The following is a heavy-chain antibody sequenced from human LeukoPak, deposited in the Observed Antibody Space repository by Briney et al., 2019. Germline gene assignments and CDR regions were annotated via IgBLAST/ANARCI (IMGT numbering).Heavy chain of an antibody. J-gene: IGHJ3*02. D-gene: IGHD1-26*01. CDR1: GGSVNLYY. V-gene: IGHV4-59*02. CDR2: IYYSGRA. CDR3: ARDLNGQLMWEWALDI. Sequence: SETLSLTCTVSGGSVNLYYWSWIRQPPGKGLEWIGYIYYSGRADYNPSLGSRVAISVDESKNQFSLELNSVTDADTAMYYCARDLNGQLMWEWALDIWGQGTMVTVSS.